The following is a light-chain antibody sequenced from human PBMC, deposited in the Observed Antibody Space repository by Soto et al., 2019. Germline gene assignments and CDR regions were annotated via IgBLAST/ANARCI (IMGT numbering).Light chain of an antibody. V-gene: IGKV1-33*01. CDR1: QDISVY. CDR3: QHYDHLPPYS. Sequence: DIQVTQAPSSLSAAIGDRVTITCQASQDISVYLNWYQQKPGKAPRLLIYDASTLQSGVPSRFSGSGSGTYFTFTFASLQPEDVATYFCQHYDHLPPYSFGQGTKLEIK. J-gene: IGKJ2*01. CDR2: DAS.